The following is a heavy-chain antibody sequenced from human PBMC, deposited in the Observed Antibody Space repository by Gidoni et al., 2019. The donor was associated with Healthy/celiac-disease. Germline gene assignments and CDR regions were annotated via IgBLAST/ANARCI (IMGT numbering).Heavy chain of an antibody. D-gene: IGHD2-2*02. J-gene: IGHJ4*02. CDR1: GYTFTSYG. CDR2: ISAYNGNT. V-gene: IGHV1-18*01. Sequence: QVQLVQSGAAVKKPGASVKVSCKASGYTFTSYGISWVRQAPGQGLEWLGWISAYNGNTNYAQKLQGRVTMTTDTSTSTAYMELRSLRSDDTAVYYCARGTQQGYCSSTSCYKSSYYFDYWGQGTLVTVSS. CDR3: ARGTQQGYCSSTSCYKSSYYFDY.